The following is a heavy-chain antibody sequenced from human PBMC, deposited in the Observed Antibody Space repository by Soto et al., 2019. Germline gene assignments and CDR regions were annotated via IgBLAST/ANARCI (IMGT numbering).Heavy chain of an antibody. D-gene: IGHD3-16*01. CDR3: ARSPPTFTFGGVMGPVDV. CDR2: IYYSGST. V-gene: IGHV4-59*01. CDR1: GGSIRSYY. Sequence: PSETLSLTCTVSGGSIRSYYWSWIRQPPGKGLEWIGYIYYSGSTNYNPSLKSRVTISVDTSKNQFSLKLSSVTAADTAVYYCARSPPTFTFGGVMGPVDVWGQVTTVNDSS. J-gene: IGHJ6*01.